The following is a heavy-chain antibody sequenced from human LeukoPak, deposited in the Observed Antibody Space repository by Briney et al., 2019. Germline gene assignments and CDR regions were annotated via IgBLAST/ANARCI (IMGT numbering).Heavy chain of an antibody. V-gene: IGHV3-73*01. CDR1: GFIFSDSA. J-gene: IGHJ5*02. D-gene: IGHD3-10*01. CDR2: IRSKANSYAT. Sequence: GGSLRLSCAASGFIFSDSAIHWVRQASGKGLEWVGRIRSKANSYATAYAASVKGRFTISRDDSKNTAYLQMNSLKTEDTAVYYCARSWRFGDLSALEKYNWFDPWGQGTLVTVSS. CDR3: ARSWRFGDLSALEKYNWFDP.